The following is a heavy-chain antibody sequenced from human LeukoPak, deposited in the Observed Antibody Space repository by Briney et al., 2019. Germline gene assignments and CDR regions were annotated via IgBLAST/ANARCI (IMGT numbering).Heavy chain of an antibody. CDR3: ARATVTGTSYYFDY. CDR2: IKQNGGEK. D-gene: IGHD4-17*01. V-gene: IGHV3-7*01. Sequence: GGSLRLSCAASGFTFTNYWMTWVRQAPGKGLEWVANIKQNGGEKYYVGSVKGRFTISRDNAKNSLYLQMNSLRAEDTAVYYCARATVTGTSYYFDYWGQGTLVTVSS. CDR1: GFTFTNYW. J-gene: IGHJ4*02.